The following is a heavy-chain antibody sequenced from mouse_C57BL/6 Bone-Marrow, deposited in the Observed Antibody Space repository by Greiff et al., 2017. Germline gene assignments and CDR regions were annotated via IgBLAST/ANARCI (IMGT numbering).Heavy chain of an antibody. CDR2: ISNGGGST. V-gene: IGHV5-12*01. CDR1: GFTFSDYY. J-gene: IGHJ4*01. Sequence: DVHLVESGGGLVQPGGSLKLSCAASGFTFSDYYMYWVRQTPEKRLEWVAYISNGGGSTYYPDTVKGRFTISRDNAKNTLYLQMRRLKSEDTAMYYCARLGARAMDYWGQGTSVTVSS. CDR3: ARLGARAMDY.